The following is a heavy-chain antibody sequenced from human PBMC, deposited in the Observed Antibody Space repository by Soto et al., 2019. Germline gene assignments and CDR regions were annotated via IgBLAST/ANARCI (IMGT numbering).Heavy chain of an antibody. V-gene: IGHV1-18*01. CDR2: ISAYNGNT. D-gene: IGHD3-9*01. CDR1: GYTFTSYG. Sequence: QVQLVQSGAEVKKPGASVKVSCKASGYTFTSYGISWVRQAPGQGLEWMGWISAYNGNTNYAQKLQGRVTMTTDTSTSTAYMELRSLRSDDTAVYYCATAPSYFDWFNWFDPWGQGTLVTVSS. CDR3: ATAPSYFDWFNWFDP. J-gene: IGHJ5*02.